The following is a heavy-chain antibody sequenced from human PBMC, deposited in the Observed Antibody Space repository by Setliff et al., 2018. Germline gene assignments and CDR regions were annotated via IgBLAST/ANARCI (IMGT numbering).Heavy chain of an antibody. J-gene: IGHJ3*02. CDR2: IYHRGRK. D-gene: IGHD3-3*01. V-gene: IGHV4-38-2*01. CDR3: ATPGRDDLDSPFEPFDI. Sequence: KPSETLSLTCAVSGASINSGHYWGWIRQPPGKGLEWIATIYHRGRKYYNPSLQSRVSVSLDTSKNHFSLRLTSMTAADTAVYYCATPGRDDLDSPFEPFDIWGQGTMVT. CDR1: GASINSGHY.